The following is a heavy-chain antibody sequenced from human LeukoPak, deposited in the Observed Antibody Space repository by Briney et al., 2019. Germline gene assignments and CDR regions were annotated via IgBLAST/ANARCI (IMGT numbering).Heavy chain of an antibody. CDR1: GFIVSSNY. J-gene: IGHJ3*02. D-gene: IGHD4-17*01. Sequence: GGSLRLSCAASGFIVSSNYMSWVRRAPGEGLEWVAVIYSGGTTDYADSVKGRFTISRDNSNNTLYLQMNSLRAEDTAVYYCARGPVTRFEIWGQGTMVTVSS. V-gene: IGHV3-53*01. CDR3: ARGPVTRFEI. CDR2: IYSGGTT.